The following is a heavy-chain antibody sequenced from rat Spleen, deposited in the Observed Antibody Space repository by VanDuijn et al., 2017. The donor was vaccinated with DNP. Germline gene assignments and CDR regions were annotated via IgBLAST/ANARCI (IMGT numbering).Heavy chain of an antibody. CDR1: GFSLTSYT. CDR2: MWYDGDT. Sequence: QVQLKESGPGLVQPSQTLSLTCTVSGFSLTSYTVSWVRQPSGRGPEWMGRMWYDGDTAYNSALKSRLSISRDTSKNQVFLKMNSLQTDDTGTYYCTRDQDYYYDGGYYPTMDVWGQGTSVTVSS. D-gene: IGHD1-12*02. CDR3: TRDQDYYYDGGYYPTMDV. J-gene: IGHJ4*01. V-gene: IGHV2-63*01.